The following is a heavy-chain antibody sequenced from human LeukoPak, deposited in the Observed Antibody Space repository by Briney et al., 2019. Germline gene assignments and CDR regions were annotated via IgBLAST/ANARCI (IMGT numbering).Heavy chain of an antibody. CDR1: GFTFSSYA. CDR3: AKDLRDCSGGSCYSSDY. J-gene: IGHJ4*02. V-gene: IGHV3-23*01. CDR2: ISSSGGST. Sequence: GGSLTLSCAASGFTFSSYAMTWVRQAPGKGLEWVSAISSSGGSTYYADSVQGRFTISRDNSKNTLYLQMNSLRAEDTALYYCAKDLRDCSGGSCYSSDYWGQGTLVTVSS. D-gene: IGHD2-15*01.